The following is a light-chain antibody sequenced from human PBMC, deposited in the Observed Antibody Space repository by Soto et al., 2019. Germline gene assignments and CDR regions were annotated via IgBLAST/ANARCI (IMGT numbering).Light chain of an antibody. CDR3: AAWDDSLNGRGVV. J-gene: IGLJ2*01. Sequence: QAVVTQPPSASGTHGKRVTISCSGRSSNIGSKTVNWYQQLPGTAPKLLIHSNKQRPSGVPDRFSGAKSGTSASLAISGLQSEDEADYDCAAWDDSLNGRGVVFGVWTQITVL. CDR1: SSNIGSKT. V-gene: IGLV1-44*01. CDR2: SNK.